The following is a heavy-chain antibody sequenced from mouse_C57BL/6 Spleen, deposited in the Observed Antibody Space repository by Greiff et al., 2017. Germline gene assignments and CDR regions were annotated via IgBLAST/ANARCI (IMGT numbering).Heavy chain of an antibody. Sequence: EVKLQESGPELVKPGASVKIPCKASGYTFTDYNMDWVKQSHGKSLEWIGDINPNNGGTIYNQKFKGKATLTVDKSSSTAYMELRSLTSEDTAVYYCARAGYEGLWCAYWGQGTMVTVSA. CDR3: ARAGYEGLWCAY. D-gene: IGHD1-2*01. J-gene: IGHJ3*01. CDR1: GYTFTDYN. CDR2: INPNNGGT. V-gene: IGHV1-18*01.